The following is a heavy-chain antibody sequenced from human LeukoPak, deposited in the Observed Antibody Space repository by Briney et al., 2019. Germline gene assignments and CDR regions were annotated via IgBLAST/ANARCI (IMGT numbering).Heavy chain of an antibody. Sequence: ASVKVSCKASGYTFTSYAMHWVRQAPGQRLEWMGWINAGNGNTKYSQKFQGRVTMTRDTSTSTVYMELSSLRSEDTAVYYCARDPGDLAARDDAFDIWGQGTMVTVSS. V-gene: IGHV1-3*01. J-gene: IGHJ3*02. D-gene: IGHD6-6*01. CDR2: INAGNGNT. CDR1: GYTFTSYA. CDR3: ARDPGDLAARDDAFDI.